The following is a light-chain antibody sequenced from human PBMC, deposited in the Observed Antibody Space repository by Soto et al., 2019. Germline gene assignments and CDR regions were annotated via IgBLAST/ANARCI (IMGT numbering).Light chain of an antibody. Sequence: EIVLTQSPGTLSLSPGERATLSCRARQSVSSSYFAWYQQKPGQAPRLLIYGASGRATSIPDRFSGSGSGTDFTLTISRREPEDFAVYYCQQYGSSPMYTCGQGTKLEIK. CDR3: QQYGSSPMYT. CDR2: GAS. J-gene: IGKJ2*01. V-gene: IGKV3-20*01. CDR1: QSVSSSY.